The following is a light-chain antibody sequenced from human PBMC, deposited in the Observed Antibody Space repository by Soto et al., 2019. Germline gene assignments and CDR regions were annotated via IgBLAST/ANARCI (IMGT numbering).Light chain of an antibody. CDR3: MQGTHWLYT. V-gene: IGKV2-30*02. Sequence: DVVLTQSPLSLPVTLGQPASISCRSSQSLVHSDGNTYLNWCQQRPGQSPRRLIYRVSNRDSGVPDRFSGSGSGTDFTLNISRVEAEDVGVYYCMQGTHWLYTFGQGTKLEIK. CDR1: QSLVHSDGNTY. CDR2: RVS. J-gene: IGKJ2*01.